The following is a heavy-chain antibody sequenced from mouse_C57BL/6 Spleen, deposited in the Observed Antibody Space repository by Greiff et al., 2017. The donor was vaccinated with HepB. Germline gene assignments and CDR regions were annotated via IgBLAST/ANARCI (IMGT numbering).Heavy chain of an antibody. Sequence: VQLQQSGPELVKPGASVKISCKASGYAFSSSWMNWVKQRPGKGLEWIGRIYPGDGDTNYNGKFKGKATLTADKSSSTAYMQLSSRTSEDSAVYFCARGYGSPHWYFDVWGTGTTVTVSS. V-gene: IGHV1-82*01. J-gene: IGHJ1*03. CDR1: GYAFSSSW. D-gene: IGHD1-1*01. CDR2: IYPGDGDT. CDR3: ARGYGSPHWYFDV.